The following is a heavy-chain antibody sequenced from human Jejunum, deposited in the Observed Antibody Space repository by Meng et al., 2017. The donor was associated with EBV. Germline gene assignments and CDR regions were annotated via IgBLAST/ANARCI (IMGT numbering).Heavy chain of an antibody. CDR3: ATSDSDRGWVFDY. J-gene: IGHJ4*02. CDR1: GYTFTSSS. D-gene: IGHD1-26*01. Sequence: QVQPVQSGAEVKRPGASVKVSCKASGYTFTSSSLHWLRQAPGQRLEWMGWINTDNGNTMYSDNFQGRLTITRDTSATTAYMELSGLRSDDTAVYFCATSDSDRGWVFDYWGQGALVTVSS. V-gene: IGHV1-3*04. CDR2: INTDNGNT.